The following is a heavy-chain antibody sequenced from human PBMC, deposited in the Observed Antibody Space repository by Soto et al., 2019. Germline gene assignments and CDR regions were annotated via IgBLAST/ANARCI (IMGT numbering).Heavy chain of an antibody. Sequence: KTSETLSLTCAVYGGSFSGYYWSWIRQPPGKGLEWIGEINHSGSTNYNPSLKSRVTISVDTSKNQFSLKLSSVTAADTAVYYCARSKRAFAYWGQGTLVTVSS. CDR2: INHSGST. CDR1: GGSFSGYY. J-gene: IGHJ4*02. V-gene: IGHV4-34*01. CDR3: ARSKRAFAY. D-gene: IGHD1-1*01.